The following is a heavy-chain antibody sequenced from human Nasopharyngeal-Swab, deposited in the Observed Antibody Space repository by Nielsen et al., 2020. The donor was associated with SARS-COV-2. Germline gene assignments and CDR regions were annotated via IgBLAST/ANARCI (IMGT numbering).Heavy chain of an antibody. CDR1: GFTSSSYA. V-gene: IGHV3-23*01. Sequence: GGSLRPSCAASGFTSSSYAMSWVRQAPGKGLEWVSAISGSGGSTYYADSVKGRFTISRDNSKNTLYLQMNSLRAEDTAVYYCAKTNWGSDAFDIWGQGTMVTVSS. J-gene: IGHJ3*02. CDR2: ISGSGGST. D-gene: IGHD3-16*01. CDR3: AKTNWGSDAFDI.